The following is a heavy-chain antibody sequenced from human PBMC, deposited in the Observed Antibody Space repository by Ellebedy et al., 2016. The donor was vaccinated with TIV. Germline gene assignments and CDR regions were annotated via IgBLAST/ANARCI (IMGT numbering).Heavy chain of an antibody. D-gene: IGHD6-13*01. J-gene: IGHJ4*02. Sequence: GESLKISCAASGFAFSSFAMTWVRQAPGKGLEWVSVVSGGSADTHYADSVKGRFTISRDNSKNTLNLQMNSLRAEDTAKYYCAKGTNQLAAACLDYWGRGTLVTVS. CDR1: GFAFSSFA. CDR2: VSGGSADT. CDR3: AKGTNQLAAACLDY. V-gene: IGHV3-23*01.